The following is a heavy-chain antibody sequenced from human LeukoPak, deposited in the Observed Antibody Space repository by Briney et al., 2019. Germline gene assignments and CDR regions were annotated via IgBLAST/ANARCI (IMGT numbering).Heavy chain of an antibody. CDR1: GFTFSSYW. CDR3: ARENTANKYYYDSSGYYYSDY. CDR2: IKQDGSEK. D-gene: IGHD3-22*01. J-gene: IGHJ4*02. V-gene: IGHV3-7*01. Sequence: GGSLRLSCAASGFTFSSYWMSWVRQAPGKGVEWVANIKQDGSEKYYVDSVKGRFTISRDNAKNSLYLQMNSLRAEDTAVYYCARENTANKYYYDSSGYYYSDYWGQGTLVTVSS.